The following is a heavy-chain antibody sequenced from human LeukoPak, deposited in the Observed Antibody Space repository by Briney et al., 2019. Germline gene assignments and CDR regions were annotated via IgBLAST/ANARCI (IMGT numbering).Heavy chain of an antibody. CDR2: INAGSGNT. V-gene: IGHV1-3*01. CDR3: ARDPYY. CDR1: GGTFSSFA. J-gene: IGHJ4*02. Sequence: ASVKVSCKASGGTFSSFAISWIRQAPGQRLEWMGWINAGSGNTKYSQKFQGRVTITRDTSASTAYMELSSLRSEDTAVYYCARDPYYWGQGTLVTVSS.